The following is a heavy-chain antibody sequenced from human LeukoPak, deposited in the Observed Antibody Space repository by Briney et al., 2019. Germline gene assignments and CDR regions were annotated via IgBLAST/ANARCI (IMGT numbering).Heavy chain of an antibody. J-gene: IGHJ4*02. CDR1: GFTLSSYW. CDR3: ARGRFTTGWYPDYFDL. D-gene: IGHD6-19*01. CDR2: IKQDGGGE. Sequence: GSLRLSCEASGFTLSSYWMGWVRRAPGEGLEWVANIKQDGGGEYYVDSVKGRFTISGDNAKNSVYLQMSSLRGEDTALYFCARGRFTTGWYPDYFDLWGQGTLVTVSS. V-gene: IGHV3-7*01.